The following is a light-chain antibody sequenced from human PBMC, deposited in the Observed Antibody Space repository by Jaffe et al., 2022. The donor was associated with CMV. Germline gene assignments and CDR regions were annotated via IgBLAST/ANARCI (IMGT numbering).Light chain of an antibody. CDR3: MQALQAPPT. V-gene: IGKV2-28*01. CDR1: QSLLHSDGYNY. Sequence: DIVMTQSPLSLPVTPGEPASISCRSSQSLLHSDGYNYLDWYLQKPGQSPHLLIYLGSIRASGVPDRFSTSGSGTDFTLQISRVEAEDVGVYYCMQALQAPPTFGQGTKVEVK. CDR2: LGS. J-gene: IGKJ1*01.